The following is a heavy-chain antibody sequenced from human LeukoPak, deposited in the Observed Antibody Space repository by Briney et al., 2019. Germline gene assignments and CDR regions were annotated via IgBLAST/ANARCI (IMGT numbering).Heavy chain of an antibody. CDR1: GFTFSTYW. V-gene: IGHV3-74*01. CDR2: INPDGSST. CDR3: ARGRYCTSASCYLDY. Sequence: GGSLRLSCAASGFTFSTYWTHWIRQAPGKGLVWVSRINPDGSSTSYADSVKGRFTISRDNAKNTLYLQMNSLRAEDTGVFYCARGRYCTSASCYLDYWGQGPLVTVS. J-gene: IGHJ4*02. D-gene: IGHD2-2*01.